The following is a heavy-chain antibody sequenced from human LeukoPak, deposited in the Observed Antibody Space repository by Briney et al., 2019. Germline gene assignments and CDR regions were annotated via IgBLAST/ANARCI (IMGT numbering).Heavy chain of an antibody. Sequence: GGSLRLSCAASGFTFDDYAMHWVRQAPGKGLEWVSGISWNSGSIGYADSVKGRFTISRDNAKNSVYLQMNSLRVEDTAVYYCARRPFGADYWGQGTLVTVSS. V-gene: IGHV3-9*01. D-gene: IGHD3-10*01. CDR2: ISWNSGSI. CDR3: ARRPFGADY. J-gene: IGHJ4*02. CDR1: GFTFDDYA.